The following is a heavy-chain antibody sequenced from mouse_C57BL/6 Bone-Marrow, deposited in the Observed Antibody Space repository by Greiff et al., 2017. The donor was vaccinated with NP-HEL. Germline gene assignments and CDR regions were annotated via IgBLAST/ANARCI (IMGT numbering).Heavy chain of an antibody. CDR1: GFTFSSYG. Sequence: EVQLQESGGDLVKPGGSLKLSCAASGFTFSSYGMSWVRQTPDKRLEWVATISSGGSYTYYPDSVKGRFTISRDNAKNTLYLQMSSLKSEDTAMYYCASHGYASWFAYWGQGTLVTVSA. CDR2: ISSGGSYT. CDR3: ASHGYASWFAY. D-gene: IGHD2-2*01. J-gene: IGHJ3*01. V-gene: IGHV5-6*01.